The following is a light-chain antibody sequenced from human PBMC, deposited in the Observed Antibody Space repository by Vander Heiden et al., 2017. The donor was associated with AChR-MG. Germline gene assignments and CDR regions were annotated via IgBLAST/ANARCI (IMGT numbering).Light chain of an antibody. Sequence: DIVMTQSPDSLAVSLGERATINCKSSQSVLYRSNSKNYLAWYQQKPGQPPKLLIFWASTRESGVPDRFSGSGSGTDFTLTISSLQAADVAVYYCQQYFTTPYTFGQGTKLEIK. V-gene: IGKV4-1*01. CDR3: QQYFTTPYT. J-gene: IGKJ2*01. CDR2: WAS. CDR1: QSVLYRSNSKNY.